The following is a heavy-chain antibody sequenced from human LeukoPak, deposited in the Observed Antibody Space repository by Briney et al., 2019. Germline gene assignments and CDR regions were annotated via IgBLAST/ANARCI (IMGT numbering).Heavy chain of an antibody. V-gene: IGHV4-39*07. J-gene: IGHJ3*02. CDR1: GGSIGRSSYY. CDR3: ARVYSGYGGRSHAFDI. CDR2: IYYNGNT. Sequence: PSETLSLTCTVSGGSIGRSSYYWGWIRQPPGRGLEWIGNIYYNGNTNYNPSLKSRVTISVDTSKNQFSLKLSSVTAADTAVYYCARVYSGYGGRSHAFDIWGQGTMVTVSS. D-gene: IGHD5-12*01.